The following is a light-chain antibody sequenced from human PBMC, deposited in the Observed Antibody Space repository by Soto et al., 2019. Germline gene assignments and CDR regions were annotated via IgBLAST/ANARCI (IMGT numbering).Light chain of an antibody. CDR2: GAS. V-gene: IGKV3-15*01. CDR3: QQYNNWPRT. Sequence: EIVMTQSPATLSGSPGERATLSCRASQSVNSHLAWYHQKPGQAPRLLIYGASTRATGIPARFSGSGSGTDFTLTISSLQPEDFAVYYCQQYNNWPRTCGQGTKVEIK. J-gene: IGKJ1*01. CDR1: QSVNSH.